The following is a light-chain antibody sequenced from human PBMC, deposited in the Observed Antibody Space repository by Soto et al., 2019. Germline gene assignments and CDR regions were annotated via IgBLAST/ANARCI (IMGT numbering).Light chain of an antibody. CDR2: DGS. CDR1: QSISSW. CDR3: QQYISHSKYT. J-gene: IGKJ2*01. Sequence: QIAQSGKSVSVSGGGRIKNTSRARQSISSWLAWYPQKPGEAPTRLMDDGSVLESGVPSRFSGSGSGTEFTLTISSLQPADFATYYCQQYISHSKYTFGQGTK. V-gene: IGKV1-5*01.